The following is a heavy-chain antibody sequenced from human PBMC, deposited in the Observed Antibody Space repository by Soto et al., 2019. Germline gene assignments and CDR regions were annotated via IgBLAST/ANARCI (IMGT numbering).Heavy chain of an antibody. CDR3: ARSRNSAVADSFDF. V-gene: IGHV3-30*04. CDR1: GFIFRNYA. Sequence: GGSLRLSCAASGFIFRNYAIHWVRQAPGKGLEWVAVISRDGSHKYYLDSVKGRFTISRDNSKDTVNLLMNSLRDGDSAMYYCARSRNSAVADSFDFWGQGTLVTVSS. J-gene: IGHJ4*02. CDR2: ISRDGSHK. D-gene: IGHD1-26*01.